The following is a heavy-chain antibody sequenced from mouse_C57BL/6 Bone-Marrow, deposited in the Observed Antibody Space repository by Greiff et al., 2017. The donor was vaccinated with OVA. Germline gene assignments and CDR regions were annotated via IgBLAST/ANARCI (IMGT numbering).Heavy chain of an antibody. CDR3: ARVRFAY. J-gene: IGHJ3*01. CDR2: ISNGGGST. Sequence: EVQLVESGGGLVQPGGSLKLSCAASGFTFSDYYMYWVRQTPEKRLEWVAYISNGGGSTYYPDTVKGRFTISRDNAKNTLYLQMSRLKSEDTAMYYCARVRFAYWGQGTLVTVSA. V-gene: IGHV5-12*01. CDR1: GFTFSDYY.